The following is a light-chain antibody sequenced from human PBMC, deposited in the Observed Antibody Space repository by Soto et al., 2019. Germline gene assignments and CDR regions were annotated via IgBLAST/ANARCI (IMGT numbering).Light chain of an antibody. Sequence: QSALTQPASVSGSPGQSITISCTGTSSDIAGYDFVSWYQKYPGKAPKLMIYDVSNRPSGVSDRFSGSNSGNTASLTVSGVQAEDEADYYCSSYTSTSPYVFGTGTKLTVL. CDR1: SSDIAGYDF. J-gene: IGLJ1*01. V-gene: IGLV2-14*03. CDR3: SSYTSTSPYV. CDR2: DVS.